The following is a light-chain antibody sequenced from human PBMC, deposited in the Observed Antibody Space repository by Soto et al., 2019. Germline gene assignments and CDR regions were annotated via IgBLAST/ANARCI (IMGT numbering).Light chain of an antibody. CDR2: GDG. J-gene: IGLJ2*01. V-gene: IGLV1-40*01. CDR3: PSYDNSLSGSI. Sequence: QSALTQPPSVSGAPGQRVTISCTGSSSNIGAGYVVHWYQQLPGKAPKLLIFGDGNRPSGVPDRFSGSKSGTSASLAITGLQTEDEADYYCPSYDNSLSGSIFCGGTKLTVL. CDR1: SSNIGAGYV.